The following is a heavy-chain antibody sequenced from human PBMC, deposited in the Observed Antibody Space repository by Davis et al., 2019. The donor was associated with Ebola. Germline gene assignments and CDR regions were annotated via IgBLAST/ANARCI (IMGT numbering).Heavy chain of an antibody. J-gene: IGHJ4*02. CDR2: ISIDGKNI. D-gene: IGHD2-15*01. Sequence: PGGSLRLSCAASGFTFSDYYMSWIRQAPGKGLEWISYISIDGKNIHYADSVKGRFTVSRDNAKNSLYLQMKNRGAEDKAVDYCARLLTPRYCSADGCYLEIFENWGQGPLGSVSS. V-gene: IGHV3-11*01. CDR3: ARLLTPRYCSADGCYLEIFEN. CDR1: GFTFSDYY.